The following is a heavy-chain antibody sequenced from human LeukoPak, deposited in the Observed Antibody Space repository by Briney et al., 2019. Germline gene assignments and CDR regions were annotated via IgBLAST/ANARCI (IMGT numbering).Heavy chain of an antibody. CDR3: ARDCSGGSCYWNAFDI. J-gene: IGHJ3*02. D-gene: IGHD2-15*01. V-gene: IGHV3-33*08. CDR2: IWYDGSNK. Sequence: GRSLRLSCAASGFTFSSYGIHWVRQAPGKGLEWVAVIWYDGSNKYYADSVKGRFTISRDNSKNTLYLQMNSLRAEDTAVYYCARDCSGGSCYWNAFDIWGQGTMVTVSS. CDR1: GFTFSSYG.